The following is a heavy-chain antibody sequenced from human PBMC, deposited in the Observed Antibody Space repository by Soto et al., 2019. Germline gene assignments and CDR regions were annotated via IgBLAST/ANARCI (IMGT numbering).Heavy chain of an antibody. CDR3: ARVQYYYDSSGYSVYFQH. Sequence: ASVKVSCKASGYPFTSYVISWVRQAPGQGLEWMGWISAYNGNTNYAQKLRGRVTMTTDTSTSTAYMELRSLRSDDTAVYYCARVQYYYDSSGYSVYFQHWGQGTLVTVSS. J-gene: IGHJ1*01. V-gene: IGHV1-18*01. CDR2: ISAYNGNT. CDR1: GYPFTSYV. D-gene: IGHD3-22*01.